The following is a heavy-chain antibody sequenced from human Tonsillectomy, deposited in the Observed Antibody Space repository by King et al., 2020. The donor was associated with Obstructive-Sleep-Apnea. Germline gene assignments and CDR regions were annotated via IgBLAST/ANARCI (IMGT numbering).Heavy chain of an antibody. J-gene: IGHJ6*02. V-gene: IGHV4-34*01. CDR3: ARIVTTVYGLDV. CDR1: GESFSGFY. CDR2: INHSGSS. D-gene: IGHD2/OR15-2a*01. Sequence: VQLQQWGAGLLKPSETLSLTCAVYGESFSGFYWSWIRKPPGKGLEWIGEINHSGSSNSSPSLKRRVSMSVDTSKNQFSLKLNSVTAADTAVYYCARIVTTVYGLDVWGQGTTVTVSS.